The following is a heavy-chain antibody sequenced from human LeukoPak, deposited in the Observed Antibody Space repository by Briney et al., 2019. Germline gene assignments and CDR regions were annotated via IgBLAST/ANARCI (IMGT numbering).Heavy chain of an antibody. Sequence: GESLKISCKGSGYSFPTYWIAWVRQMPGKSLEWMGIIYPDESNIRYSPSFQGQVTISADKSISTAYLQWSSLKASDTAMYYCARPPSRGYSSSFEYWGQGTLVTVSS. V-gene: IGHV5-51*01. CDR2: IYPDESNI. CDR3: ARPPSRGYSSSFEY. CDR1: GYSFPTYW. J-gene: IGHJ4*02. D-gene: IGHD2-2*03.